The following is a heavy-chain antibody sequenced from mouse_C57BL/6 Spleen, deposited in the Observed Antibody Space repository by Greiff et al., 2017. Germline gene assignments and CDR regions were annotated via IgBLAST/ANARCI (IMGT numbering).Heavy chain of an antibody. CDR1: GYTFTDYY. Sequence: VQLQQSGPELVKPGASVKISCKASGYTFTDYYMNWVKQSHGKSLEWIGDINPNNGGTSYNQKFKGKATLTVDKSSSTAYMELRSLTSEDSAVYYYARCYYGRVPDYWGQGTTLTVSS. D-gene: IGHD1-1*01. J-gene: IGHJ2*01. CDR3: ARCYYGRVPDY. V-gene: IGHV1-26*01. CDR2: INPNNGGT.